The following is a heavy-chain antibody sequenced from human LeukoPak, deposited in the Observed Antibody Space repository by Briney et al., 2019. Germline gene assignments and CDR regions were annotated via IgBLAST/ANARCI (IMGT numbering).Heavy chain of an antibody. CDR3: VRDFYDSSGYLYYFDY. CDR2: IYYRGST. V-gene: IGHV4-39*07. J-gene: IGHJ4*02. Sequence: SETLSLTCTVSGGSVSSSSYYWGWIRQPPGKGLEWIGSIYYRGSTYYNPSLTSRVTVSVDTSNNQFSLKLSSVTAADTAVYYCVRDFYDSSGYLYYFDYWGQGTLVTVSS. D-gene: IGHD3-22*01. CDR1: GGSVSSSSYY.